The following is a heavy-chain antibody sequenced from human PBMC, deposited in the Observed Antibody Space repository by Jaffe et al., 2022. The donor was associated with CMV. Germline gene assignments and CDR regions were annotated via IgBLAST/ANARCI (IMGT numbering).Heavy chain of an antibody. CDR2: ISSSGSTI. CDR3: ARGYCSGTSCYSGY. CDR1: GFTFSSYE. Sequence: EVQLVESGGGLVQPGGSLRLSCAASGFTFSSYEMNWVRQAPGKGLEWVSYISSSGSTIYYADSVKGRFTVSRDNAKNSLYLQMNSLRAEDTAVYYCARGYCSGTSCYSGYWGQGTLVTVSS. D-gene: IGHD2-2*01. J-gene: IGHJ4*02. V-gene: IGHV3-48*03.